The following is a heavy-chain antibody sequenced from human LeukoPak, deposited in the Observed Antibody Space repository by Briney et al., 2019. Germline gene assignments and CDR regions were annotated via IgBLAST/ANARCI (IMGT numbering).Heavy chain of an antibody. CDR1: GFTFNSYA. Sequence: GGSLRLSCAGSGFTFNSYAMHWVRQAPGKGLEWVSGITGNGGTTYYADSVKGRFTISRDNAKNSLYLQMNSLRAEDTAVYYCARDPCGGDFSYFDYWGQGTLVTVSS. V-gene: IGHV3-48*03. J-gene: IGHJ4*02. D-gene: IGHD2-21*02. CDR3: ARDPCGGDFSYFDY. CDR2: ITGNGGTT.